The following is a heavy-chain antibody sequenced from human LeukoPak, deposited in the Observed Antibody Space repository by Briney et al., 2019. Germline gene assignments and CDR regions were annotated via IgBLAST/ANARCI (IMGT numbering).Heavy chain of an antibody. CDR1: GYTFTSYD. CDR3: AVLRPGYSYGPFDY. Sequence: ASVRVSCKASGYTFTSYDTNWVRQATGQGLEWMGIINPSGGSTSYAQKFQGRVTMTRDTSTSTVYMELSSLRSEDTAVYYCAVLRPGYSYGPFDYWGQGTLVTVSS. V-gene: IGHV1-46*01. CDR2: INPSGGST. D-gene: IGHD5-18*01. J-gene: IGHJ4*02.